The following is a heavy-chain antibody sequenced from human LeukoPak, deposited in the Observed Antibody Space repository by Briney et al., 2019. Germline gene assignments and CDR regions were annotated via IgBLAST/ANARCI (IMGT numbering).Heavy chain of an antibody. D-gene: IGHD6-13*01. CDR3: VRERLYSSSWGFQF. CDR2: IYYSGST. V-gene: IGHV4-59*12. J-gene: IGHJ1*01. CDR1: GASITGYY. Sequence: SETLSLTCTVSGASITGYYWGWIRQPPGKGLEWIRYIYYSGSTNYNPSLKSRVSMSVDTSKNLFFLNLTSVTAADTGVYFCVRERLYSSSWGFQFWGQGALVSVS.